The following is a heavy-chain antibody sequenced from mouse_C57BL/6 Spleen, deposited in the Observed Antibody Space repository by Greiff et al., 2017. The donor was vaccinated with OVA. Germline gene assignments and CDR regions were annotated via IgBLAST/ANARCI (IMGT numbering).Heavy chain of an antibody. CDR3: VYGNYAWYFDV. D-gene: IGHD2-10*02. CDR2: ISSGSSTI. J-gene: IGHJ1*03. CDR1: GFTFSDYG. V-gene: IGHV5-17*01. Sequence: EVHLVESGGGLVKPGGSLKLSCAASGFTFSDYGMHWVRQAPEKGLEWVAYISSGSSTIYYADTVKGRFTISRDNAKNTLFLQMTSLRSEDTAMYYCVYGNYAWYFDVWGTGTTVTVSS.